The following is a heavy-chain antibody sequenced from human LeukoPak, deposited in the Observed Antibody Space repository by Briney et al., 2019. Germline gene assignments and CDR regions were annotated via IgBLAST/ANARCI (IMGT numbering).Heavy chain of an antibody. CDR2: ISYDGSNK. J-gene: IGHJ4*02. D-gene: IGHD6-19*01. CDR1: GFTFSSYG. CDR3: ARGRFNSGWYYFDY. V-gene: IGHV3-30*03. Sequence: GRSLRLSCAASGFTFSSYGMHWVRQAPGKGLEWVAVISYDGSNKYYADSVKGRFTISRDNSKNTLYLQMNSLRAEDTAVYYCARGRFNSGWYYFDYWGQGTLVTVSS.